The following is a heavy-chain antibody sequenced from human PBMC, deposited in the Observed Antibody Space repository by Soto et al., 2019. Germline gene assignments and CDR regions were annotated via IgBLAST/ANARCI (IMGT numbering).Heavy chain of an antibody. Sequence: WASVKVSCKASGYTFTSYGISWVRQAPGQGLEWMGWISAYNGNTNYAQKLQGRVTMTTDTSTSTAYMELRSLRSDDTAVYYCARAGSSGETAYLYYYDSSGYRPLDYWGQGPLVTVS. V-gene: IGHV1-18*01. D-gene: IGHD3-22*01. J-gene: IGHJ4*02. CDR1: GYTFTSYG. CDR2: ISAYNGNT. CDR3: ARAGSSGETAYLYYYDSSGYRPLDY.